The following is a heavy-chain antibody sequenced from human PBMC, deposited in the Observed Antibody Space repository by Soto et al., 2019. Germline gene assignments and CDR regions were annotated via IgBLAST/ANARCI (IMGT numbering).Heavy chain of an antibody. D-gene: IGHD1-1*01. J-gene: IGHJ3*01. CDR2: ISSSGDST. CDR1: GFTFNSYA. CDR3: ASWHEREHAYDV. Sequence: GGSLRLSCAASGFTFNSYAMSWVRQAPGKGLEWVSSISSSGDSTYYADSVKGRFTISRDNSKNTLFLQMNSLRAEDTAVYYCASWHEREHAYDVWGRGTTVTVS. V-gene: IGHV3-23*01.